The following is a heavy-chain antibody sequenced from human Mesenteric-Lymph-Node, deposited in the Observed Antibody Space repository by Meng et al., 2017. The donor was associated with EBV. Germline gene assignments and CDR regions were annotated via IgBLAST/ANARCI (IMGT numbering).Heavy chain of an antibody. J-gene: IGHJ4*02. Sequence: VQWVQSVAEVEEPGSAGKVFGKASGGSLSDYAFSWVRQAPGQGLEGMGGFIPIFATAKYAQKFQGRVTITADESTSTVYMELSSLRSEDTAVYYCVEGGSCRGGTCYSFDFWGQGTLVTVSS. V-gene: IGHV1-69*01. CDR3: VEGGSCRGGTCYSFDF. CDR2: FIPIFATA. CDR1: GGSLSDYA. D-gene: IGHD2-15*01.